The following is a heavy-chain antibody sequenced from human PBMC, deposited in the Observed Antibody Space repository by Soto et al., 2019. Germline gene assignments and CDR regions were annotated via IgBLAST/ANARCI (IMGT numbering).Heavy chain of an antibody. D-gene: IGHD3-10*01. CDR2: IIPIFGTA. V-gene: IGHV1-69*01. Sequence: QVQLVQSGAEVKKPGSSVKVSCKASGGTFSSYPISWVRQAPGKGLEWMGGIIPIFGTANYAQKFQGRVTITADESTSTAYMELISLRSEDTAVYYCARESQGKRWFGELFYYYYYGMDVWGQGTTVTVSS. CDR3: ARESQGKRWFGELFYYYYYGMDV. CDR1: GGTFSSYP. J-gene: IGHJ6*02.